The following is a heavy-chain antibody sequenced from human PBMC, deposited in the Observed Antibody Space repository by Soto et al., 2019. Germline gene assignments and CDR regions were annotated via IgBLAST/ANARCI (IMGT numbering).Heavy chain of an antibody. D-gene: IGHD6-19*01. CDR1: GFTFSSYG. Sequence: SLRLSCAASGFTFSSYGMHWVRQAPGKGLEWVAVISYDGSNKYYADSVRGRFTISRDNSKNTLYLQMNSLRAEDTAVYYCAKDSDSSGWYFGYWGQGTLVTVSS. J-gene: IGHJ4*02. CDR2: ISYDGSNK. V-gene: IGHV3-30*18. CDR3: AKDSDSSGWYFGY.